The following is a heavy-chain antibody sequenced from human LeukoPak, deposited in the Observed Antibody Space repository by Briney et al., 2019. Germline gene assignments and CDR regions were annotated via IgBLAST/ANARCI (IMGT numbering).Heavy chain of an antibody. CDR1: GFTVSSNY. CDR2: IYSGGST. CDR3: AKEDAYYYGSGSYN. Sequence: GGSLRLSCAASGFTVSSNYMSWVRQAPGKGLEWVSVIYSGGSTYYADSVKGRFTISRDNSKNTLYLQMNSLRAEDTAVYYCAKEDAYYYGSGSYNWGQGTLVTVSS. D-gene: IGHD3-10*01. J-gene: IGHJ4*02. V-gene: IGHV3-53*01.